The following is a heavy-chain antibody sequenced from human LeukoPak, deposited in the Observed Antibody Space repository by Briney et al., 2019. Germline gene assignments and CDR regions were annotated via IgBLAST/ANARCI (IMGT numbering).Heavy chain of an antibody. D-gene: IGHD2-2*01. Sequence: GASVKVSCKASGYTFTGYYMHWVRQAPGQGLEWMGWINPNSDGTNYAQKFQGRVTMTRDTSISTAYMELSRLRSDDTAVYYCARVTYCSSTSCPLYYYYYYMDVWGKGTTVTVSS. CDR1: GYTFTGYY. CDR3: ARVTYCSSTSCPLYYYYYYMDV. V-gene: IGHV1-2*02. CDR2: INPNSDGT. J-gene: IGHJ6*03.